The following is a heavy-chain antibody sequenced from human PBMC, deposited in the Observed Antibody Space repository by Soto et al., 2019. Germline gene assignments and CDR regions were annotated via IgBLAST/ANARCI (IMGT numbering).Heavy chain of an antibody. CDR2: LVPIVGTT. J-gene: IGHJ4*02. D-gene: IGHD1-26*01. Sequence: VQLVQSGAEVKQPGSSVKVSCKASGGTFSSYTVTWVRQAPGQGLEWMGGLVPIVGTTDYSQNFQGSLTITADESATTGYMELSSLTSDDTARYYCAIGSTYSGEFEFWGQGTLVTVSS. CDR3: AIGSTYSGEFEF. V-gene: IGHV1-69*01. CDR1: GGTFSSYT.